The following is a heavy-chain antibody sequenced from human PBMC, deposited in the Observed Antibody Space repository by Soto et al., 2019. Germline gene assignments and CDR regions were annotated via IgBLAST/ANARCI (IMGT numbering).Heavy chain of an antibody. CDR2: IDPSDSYT. V-gene: IGHV5-10-1*01. D-gene: IGHD5-18*01. CDR3: ASPLDVDTAMGGGTNYGMDV. J-gene: IGHJ6*02. CDR1: GYRFTSYW. Sequence: PGGSMKISCQGSGYRFTSYWISWVRQMPGKGLEWMGRIDPSDSYTNYSPSFQGHVTISADKSISTAYLQWSSLKASDTAMYYCASPLDVDTAMGGGTNYGMDVWGQGTTVTVSS.